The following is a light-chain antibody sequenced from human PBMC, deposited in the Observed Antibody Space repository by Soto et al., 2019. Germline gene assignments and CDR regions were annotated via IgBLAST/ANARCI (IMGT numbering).Light chain of an antibody. CDR3: HQYGSSPQT. Sequence: EVVLTQSPGTLSLSPGERVTLSCRASQSVSSNYLAWYQQKPGQAPRLLIYGASTRATGIPDRFSGGGSGTDFTLTISRLEPEDFAVYYCHQYGSSPQTFGQGTKVDIK. J-gene: IGKJ1*01. CDR1: QSVSSNY. V-gene: IGKV3-20*01. CDR2: GAS.